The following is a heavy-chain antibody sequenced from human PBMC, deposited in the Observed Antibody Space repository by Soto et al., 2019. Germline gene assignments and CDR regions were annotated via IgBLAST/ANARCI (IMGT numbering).Heavy chain of an antibody. CDR1: GYTFTGYY. D-gene: IGHD7-27*01. CDR2: INPNSGGT. J-gene: IGHJ4*02. CDR3: AREWGTDFDY. Sequence: ASVKVSCKASGYTFTGYYMRWVRQAPGQGLEWMGWINPNSGGTNYAQKFQGRVTMTRDTSISTAYMELSRLRSDDTGVYYCAREWGTDFDYWGQGTLVTVSS. V-gene: IGHV1-2*02.